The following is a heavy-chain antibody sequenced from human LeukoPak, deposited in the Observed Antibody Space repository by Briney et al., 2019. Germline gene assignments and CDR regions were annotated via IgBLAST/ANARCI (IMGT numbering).Heavy chain of an antibody. D-gene: IGHD6-13*01. CDR2: ISGSGGST. CDR3: AKARNPGIAAAVRFDY. V-gene: IGHV3-23*01. J-gene: IGHJ4*02. CDR1: GFTFSSYA. Sequence: AGGSLRLSCAASGFTFSSYAMSWVRQAPGKGLEWVSAISGSGGSTYYADSVKGRFTISRDNSKNTLYLQMNSLRAEDTAVYYCAKARNPGIAAAVRFDYWGQGTLVTVSS.